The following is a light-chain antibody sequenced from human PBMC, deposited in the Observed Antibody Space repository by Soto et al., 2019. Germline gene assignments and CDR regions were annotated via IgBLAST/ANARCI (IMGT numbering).Light chain of an antibody. Sequence: EIVLTQSPATLSLSPGGRVTLSCRASQSISNYLAWYQHRPGQAPRLLISDASNRATGVPARLSGSGSGTDFTLTISTLEPEDFAVYYCLHRSDWPPITFGRGTRLEIK. J-gene: IGKJ5*01. CDR1: QSISNY. V-gene: IGKV3-11*01. CDR3: LHRSDWPPIT. CDR2: DAS.